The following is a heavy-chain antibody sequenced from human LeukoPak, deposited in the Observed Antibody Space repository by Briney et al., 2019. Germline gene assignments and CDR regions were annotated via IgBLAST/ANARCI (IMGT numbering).Heavy chain of an antibody. Sequence: GASVKVSCKASGYMFTSYALHWVRQAPGQSLEWMGWINTGSGNTKYSQKFQGRVTITRDTSASTVYMELRSLRSEDTAVYWCARETFGTSRPSDHWGQGTLVTVSS. D-gene: IGHD2-2*01. CDR3: ARETFGTSRPSDH. CDR1: GYMFTSYA. CDR2: INTGSGNT. V-gene: IGHV1-3*04. J-gene: IGHJ4*02.